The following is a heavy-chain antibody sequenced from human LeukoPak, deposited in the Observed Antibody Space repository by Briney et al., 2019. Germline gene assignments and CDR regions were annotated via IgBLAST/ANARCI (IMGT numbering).Heavy chain of an antibody. CDR2: IYSGGST. Sequence: GGSLRLSCAASGFTVSSNYMSWVRQAPGKGLEWVSVIYSGGSTDYADSVKGRSTISRDNSKNTLYLQMNSLRVEDTAVYYCARSSHYDILTGYSEEDAFDIWGQGTMVTVSS. V-gene: IGHV3-53*01. CDR1: GFTVSSNY. J-gene: IGHJ3*02. CDR3: ARSSHYDILTGYSEEDAFDI. D-gene: IGHD3-9*01.